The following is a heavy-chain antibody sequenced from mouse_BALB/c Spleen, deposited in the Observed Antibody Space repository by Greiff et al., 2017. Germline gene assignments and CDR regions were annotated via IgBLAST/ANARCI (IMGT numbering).Heavy chain of an antibody. V-gene: IGHV1S29*02. CDR3: ARIHYYGSSYEWYFDV. CDR1: GYTFTDYN. CDR2: IYPYNGGT. D-gene: IGHD1-1*01. J-gene: IGHJ1*01. Sequence: VQLKESGPELVKPGASVKISCKASGYTFTDYNMHWVKQSHGKSLEWIGYIYPYNGGTGYNQKFKSKATLTVDNSSSTAYMELRSLTSEDSAVYYCARIHYYGSSYEWYFDVWGAGTTVTVSS.